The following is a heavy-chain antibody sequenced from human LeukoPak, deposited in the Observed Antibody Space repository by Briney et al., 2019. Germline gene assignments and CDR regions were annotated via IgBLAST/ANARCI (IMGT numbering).Heavy chain of an antibody. D-gene: IGHD5-24*01. CDR1: RGTFRHHA. Sequence: SVKVSCKALRGTFRHHAVSWVRQAPGQGLEWMGGTIPFLDTPQYAQRFQGRLTITTDESTITAYMELNSLESDDTAVYYCAREKTGDGHNFNWFDPWGQGTLVTVSS. V-gene: IGHV1-69*05. CDR2: TIPFLDTP. CDR3: AREKTGDGHNFNWFDP. J-gene: IGHJ5*02.